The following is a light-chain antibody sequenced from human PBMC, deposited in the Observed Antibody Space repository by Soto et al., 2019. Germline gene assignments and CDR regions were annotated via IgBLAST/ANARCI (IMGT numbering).Light chain of an antibody. V-gene: IGKV3-20*01. CDR3: QQYGSSLWT. CDR1: QSVSSSY. J-gene: IGKJ1*01. Sequence: EIGLTQSPGTLSLSPWEIATRSCRASQSVSSSYLAWYQQKPGQAPRLLIYGASSRATGIPDRFSGSGSGTDFTLTISRLEPEDFAVYYCQQYGSSLWTFGQGTKVDIK. CDR2: GAS.